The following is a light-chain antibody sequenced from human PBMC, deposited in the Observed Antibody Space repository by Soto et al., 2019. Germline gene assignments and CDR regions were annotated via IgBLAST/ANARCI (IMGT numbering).Light chain of an antibody. J-gene: IGKJ1*01. Sequence: IQMTQSPSSLSASVGDIVTITCRASQSISSYLNWYQQKPGKAPKLLIYAASSLQSGVPSRFSGSGSGTDFTLTISSLQPEDFATYYCQQSYSTPVTFGQGTKVDIK. CDR1: QSISSY. V-gene: IGKV1-39*01. CDR2: AAS. CDR3: QQSYSTPVT.